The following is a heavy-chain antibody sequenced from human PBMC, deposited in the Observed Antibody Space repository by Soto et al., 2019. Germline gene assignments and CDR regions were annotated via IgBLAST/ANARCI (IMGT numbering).Heavy chain of an antibody. CDR2: IYPADSDT. D-gene: IGHD3-10*01. V-gene: IGHV5-51*01. CDR3: VRPQAKELGTIRGAFDI. J-gene: IGHJ3*02. Sequence: GESLKISCKGSGDTFTSHWIAWVRQMPGKGLELMGLIYPADSDTRYSPSFEGQVTISVDKSTSTAYLQWSSLRASDTAMYYCVRPQAKELGTIRGAFDIWGQGTKVTVSS. CDR1: GDTFTSHW.